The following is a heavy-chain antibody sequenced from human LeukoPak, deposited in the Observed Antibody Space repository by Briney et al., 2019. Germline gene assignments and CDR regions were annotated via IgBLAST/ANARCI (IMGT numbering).Heavy chain of an antibody. CDR1: GFTFDDYA. D-gene: IGHD4-17*01. CDR3: AKGLTTVTAYFDY. Sequence: GGSLRLSCAASGFTFDDYAMHWVRQAPGKGLEWVSGITWNSGRIGYADSVKGRFTISRDDAKNSLYLQMNSLRAEDTALYYCAKGLTTVTAYFDYWGQGTLVTVSS. CDR2: ITWNSGRI. J-gene: IGHJ4*02. V-gene: IGHV3-9*01.